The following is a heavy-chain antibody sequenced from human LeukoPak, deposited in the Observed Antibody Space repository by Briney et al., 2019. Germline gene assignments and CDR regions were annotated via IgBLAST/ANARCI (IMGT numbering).Heavy chain of an antibody. CDR2: ISAYNGNT. J-gene: IGHJ6*02. CDR1: GYTFTSYG. V-gene: IGHV1-18*01. D-gene: IGHD2-2*01. Sequence: ASVKVSCKASGYTFTSYGISWVRQAPGQGLEWMGWISAYNGNTNYAQKLQGRVTMTTDTSTSTAYMELRSLRSDDTAVYYCARDGCGSSTSCTYYYGMDVWGQGTTVTVPS. CDR3: ARDGCGSSTSCTYYYGMDV.